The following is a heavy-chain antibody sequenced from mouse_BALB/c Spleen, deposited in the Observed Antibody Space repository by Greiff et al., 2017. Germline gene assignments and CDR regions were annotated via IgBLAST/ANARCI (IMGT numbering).Heavy chain of an antibody. V-gene: IGHV5-6-3*01. CDR3: ARDEFRGAMDY. J-gene: IGHJ4*01. Sequence: EVQLKESGGGLVQPGGSLKLSCAASGFTFSSYGMSWVRQTPDKRLELVATINSNGGSTYYPDSVKGRFTISRDNAKNTLYLQMSSLKSEDTAMYYCARDEFRGAMDYWGQGTSVTVSS. CDR2: INSNGGST. CDR1: GFTFSSYG.